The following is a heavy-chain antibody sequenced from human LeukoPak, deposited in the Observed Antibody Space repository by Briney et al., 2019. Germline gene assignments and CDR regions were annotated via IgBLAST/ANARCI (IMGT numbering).Heavy chain of an antibody. CDR3: AREQHGNWFDP. CDR2: IYSGGST. J-gene: IGHJ5*02. Sequence: GGSLRLSCAASGFTVSSNYMSWVRQAPGKGLEWVSVIYSGGSTYYADSVKGRFTISRDNSKNTLYLQMNSLRAEDTAVYYCAREQHGNWFDPWGQGTLVTVSS. V-gene: IGHV3-53*01. D-gene: IGHD1-1*01. CDR1: GFTVSSNY.